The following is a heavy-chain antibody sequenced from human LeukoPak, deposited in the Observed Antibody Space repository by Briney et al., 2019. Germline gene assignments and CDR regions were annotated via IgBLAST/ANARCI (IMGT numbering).Heavy chain of an antibody. J-gene: IGHJ4*02. D-gene: IGHD3-10*01. CDR1: GGSISSYY. CDR2: IFTSGST. CDR3: ARGGYYAKIDY. Sequence: SETLSLTCTVSGGSISSYYWSWIRQPPGKGLEWIGRIFTSGSTNYNPSLKSRVTMSVDTSKNQFSLKLSSVTAADTAVYYCARGGYYAKIDYWGQGTLVTVSS. V-gene: IGHV4-4*07.